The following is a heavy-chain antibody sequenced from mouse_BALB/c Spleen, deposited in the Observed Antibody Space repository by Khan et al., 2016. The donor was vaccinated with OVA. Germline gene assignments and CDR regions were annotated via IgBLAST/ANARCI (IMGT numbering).Heavy chain of an antibody. J-gene: IGHJ3*01. CDR1: GFSLTTYG. CDR2: IWSGGST. Sequence: VQLQQSGPGLVQPSQSLSITCTVSGFSLTTYGVHWVRQSPGKGLEWLGVIWSGGSTDYNAAFISRLSISKASSKSQVFFKMNSLQVNDTAIYYCARNYDYDEGLAYWGQGTLVTVSA. D-gene: IGHD2-4*01. CDR3: ARNYDYDEGLAY. V-gene: IGHV2-2*02.